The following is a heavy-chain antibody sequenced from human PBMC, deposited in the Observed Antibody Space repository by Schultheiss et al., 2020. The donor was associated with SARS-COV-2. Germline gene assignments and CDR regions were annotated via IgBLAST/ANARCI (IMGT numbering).Heavy chain of an antibody. CDR2: INSDGSST. V-gene: IGHV3-74*01. CDR1: GFTFSSYS. D-gene: IGHD2-2*01. CDR3: ARDRERVVPAVMNWFDP. Sequence: GGSLRLSCAASGFTFSSYSMNWVRQAPGKGLEWVSGINSDGSSTSYADSVKGRFTISRDNAKNTLYLQMNSLRAEDTAVYYCARDRERVVPAVMNWFDPWGQGTLVTVSS. J-gene: IGHJ5*02.